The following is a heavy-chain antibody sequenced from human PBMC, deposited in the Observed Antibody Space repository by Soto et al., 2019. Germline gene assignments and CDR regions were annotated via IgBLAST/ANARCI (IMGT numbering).Heavy chain of an antibody. Sequence: SVKVSCKASGGTFSSYAISWVRQAPGQGLEWMGGIIPIFGTANYAQKFQGRVTITADESTSTAYMELSSLRSEDTAVYYCARARQKGGNLFDYWGQGTLVTVSS. D-gene: IGHD2-15*01. CDR3: ARARQKGGNLFDY. CDR1: GGTFSSYA. V-gene: IGHV1-69*13. J-gene: IGHJ4*02. CDR2: IIPIFGTA.